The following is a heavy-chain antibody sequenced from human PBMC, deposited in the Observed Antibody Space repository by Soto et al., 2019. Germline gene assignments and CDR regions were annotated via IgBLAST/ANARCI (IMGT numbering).Heavy chain of an antibody. CDR1: GYTFTSYA. D-gene: IGHD3-10*01. CDR3: ARDLAHYYGSGSYYQRDYYYYGMDV. V-gene: IGHV1-3*01. CDR2: INAGNGNT. Sequence: ASVKVSCKXSGYTFTSYAMHWVRQAPGQRLEWMGWINAGNGNTKYSQKFQGRVTITRDTSASTAYMELSSLRSEDTAVYYCARDLAHYYGSGSYYQRDYYYYGMDVWGQGTTVTVSS. J-gene: IGHJ6*02.